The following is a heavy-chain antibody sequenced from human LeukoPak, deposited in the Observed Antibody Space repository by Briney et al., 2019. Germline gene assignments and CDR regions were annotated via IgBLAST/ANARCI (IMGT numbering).Heavy chain of an antibody. CDR2: ISSSSSYI. CDR1: GFTFSSYS. V-gene: IGHV3-21*01. D-gene: IGHD6-13*01. CDR3: ARDTAATIRHAFDI. J-gene: IGHJ3*02. Sequence: GGSLRLSCAASGFTFSSYSMNWVRQAPGKGLEWVSSISSSSSYIYYADSVKGRFTISRDNAKNSLYLQMNSLRAEDTAVYYCARDTAATIRHAFDIWGQGTMVTVSS.